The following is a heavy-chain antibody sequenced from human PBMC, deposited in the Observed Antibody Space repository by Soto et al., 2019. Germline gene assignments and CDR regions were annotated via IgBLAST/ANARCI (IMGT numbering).Heavy chain of an antibody. J-gene: IGHJ5*02. CDR2: ISAGGVST. D-gene: IGHD4-17*01. Sequence: GGSLRLSCAATGFTFGFNALSWVRQAPGKGLEWVSSISAGGVSTNYADSVRGRFTISRDNSKNTLYLQMNSLSAEDTAVYYCARASYGVISNWFDPWGQGTLVTVSS. V-gene: IGHV3-23*01. CDR3: ARASYGVISNWFDP. CDR1: GFTFGFNA.